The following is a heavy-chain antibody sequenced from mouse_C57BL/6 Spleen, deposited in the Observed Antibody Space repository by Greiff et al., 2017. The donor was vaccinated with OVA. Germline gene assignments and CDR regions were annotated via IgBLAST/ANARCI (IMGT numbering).Heavy chain of an antibody. D-gene: IGHD4-1*01. CDR1: GYSFTGYY. J-gene: IGHJ2*01. CDR3: ATNWDFDY. Sequence: EVQLQQSGPELVKPGASVKISCKASGYSFTGYYMNWVKQSPEKSLEWIGEINPSTGGTTYNQKFKAKATLTVDKSSSTAYMQLKSLTSEDSAVYYCATNWDFDYWGQGTTLTVSS. V-gene: IGHV1-42*01. CDR2: INPSTGGT.